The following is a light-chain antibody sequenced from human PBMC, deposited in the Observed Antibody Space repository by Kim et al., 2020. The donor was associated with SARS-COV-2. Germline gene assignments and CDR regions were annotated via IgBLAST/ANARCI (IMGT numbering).Light chain of an antibody. CDR3: QHYDSYPLS. V-gene: IGKV1-5*01. CDR2: DAS. CDR1: ESIGRL. J-gene: IGKJ4*01. Sequence: ASVGDRVTITCRASESIGRLLAWYQPKPGKAPKFLLYDASTLESGVPSRFSGSGSGTEFSLTISSLQPDDSATYYCQHYDSYPLSFGGGTKVDIK.